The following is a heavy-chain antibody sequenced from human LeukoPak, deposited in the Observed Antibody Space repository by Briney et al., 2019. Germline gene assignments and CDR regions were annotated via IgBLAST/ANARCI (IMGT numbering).Heavy chain of an antibody. J-gene: IGHJ4*02. D-gene: IGHD3-10*01. V-gene: IGHV4-61*01. CDR3: AREPYGSGSYVDY. CDR2: IHYSGST. CDR1: GGSVSISSYY. Sequence: SSETLSLTCTVSGGSVSISSYYWGWIREPPGKGFEWIGYIHYSGSTNYTPSLKSRVTISVDTSKTQFSLKLSSVTAADTAVFYCAREPYGSGSYVDYWGQGTLVTVSS.